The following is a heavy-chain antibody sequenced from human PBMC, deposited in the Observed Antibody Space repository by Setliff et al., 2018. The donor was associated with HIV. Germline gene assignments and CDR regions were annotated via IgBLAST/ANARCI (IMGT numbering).Heavy chain of an antibody. CDR1: GGSMNKNY. J-gene: IGHJ4*03. D-gene: IGHD3-10*02. CDR3: ASVTLFVRFDF. Sequence: SETLSLTCIVSGGSMNKNYWSWIRQRPGKGLEWIGYIYNSDTTNYNPSLKSRVTISVDTSKNQFSLKLSSLTAADTAMYYCASVTLFVRFDFWGHGTMVTVSS. V-gene: IGHV4-4*09. CDR2: IYNSDTT.